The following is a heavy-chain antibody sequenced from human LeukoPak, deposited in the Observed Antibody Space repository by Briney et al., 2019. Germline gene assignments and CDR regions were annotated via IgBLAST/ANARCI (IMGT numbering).Heavy chain of an antibody. D-gene: IGHD5-24*01. CDR3: ARRGMATISPFDY. CDR2: IYYSGST. Sequence: SETLSLTCTVSGGSISSYYWSWIRQPPGKGLEWIGYIYYSGSTHYNPSLKSRVTISVDTSKNQFSLKLSSVTAADTAVYYCARRGMATISPFDYWGQGTLVTVSS. J-gene: IGHJ4*02. CDR1: GGSISSYY. V-gene: IGHV4-59*08.